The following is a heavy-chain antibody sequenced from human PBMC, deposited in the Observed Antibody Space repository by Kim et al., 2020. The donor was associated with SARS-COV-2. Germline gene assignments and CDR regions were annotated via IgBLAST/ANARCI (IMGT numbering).Heavy chain of an antibody. D-gene: IGHD3-22*01. J-gene: IGHJ4*02. CDR1: GFTFTGYS. CDR3: ARYNYYNTSGYFDY. Sequence: GGSLRLSCAASGFTFTGYSMNWVRQAPGKGLEWVSYISSSSGSIYYGDSVKGRFTISRDNAKNSLYLQMNSLRAEDTAVYYCARYNYYNTSGYFDYWGQGILVTVSS. CDR2: ISSSSGSI. V-gene: IGHV3-48*04.